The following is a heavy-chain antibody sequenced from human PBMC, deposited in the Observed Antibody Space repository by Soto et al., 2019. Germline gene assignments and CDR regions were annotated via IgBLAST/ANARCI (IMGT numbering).Heavy chain of an antibody. V-gene: IGHV4-39*02. CDR1: GGSISSLSYY. D-gene: IGHD2-15*01. J-gene: IGHJ4*02. CDR2: IFFTGNT. CDR3: ASRHCSGGNCYNPGFDS. Sequence: HLQESGPGLVKPSETLSLTCTVSGGSISSLSYYWGWIRQPPGKGLEWIGSIFFTGNTYYNPSLESRVAISVDTSRNHFSLTVNSVTAADTAVYYCASRHCSGGNCYNPGFDSWCQGTLVTVSS.